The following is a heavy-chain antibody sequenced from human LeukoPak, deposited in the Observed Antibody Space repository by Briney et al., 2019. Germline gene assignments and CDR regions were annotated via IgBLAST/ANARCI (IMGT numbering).Heavy chain of an antibody. CDR2: INPSGGST. V-gene: IGHV1-46*01. CDR1: GYTFTSYD. D-gene: IGHD1-26*01. CDR3: ARVSRSGSYYVV. Sequence: ASVKVSCKASGYTFTSYDINWVRQATGQGLEWMGIINPSGGSTSYAQKFQGRVTMTRDTSTSTVYMELSSLRSEDTAVYYCARVSRSGSYYVVWGQGTLVTVSS. J-gene: IGHJ4*02.